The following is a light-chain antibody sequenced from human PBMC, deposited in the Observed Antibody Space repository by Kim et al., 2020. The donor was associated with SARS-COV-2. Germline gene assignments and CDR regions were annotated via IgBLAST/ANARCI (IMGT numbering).Light chain of an antibody. CDR3: QQLNSYPRLA. Sequence: DIQLTQSPSFLSASVGDRVTITCRASQGISSYLAWYQQKPGKAPKLLIYAASTLQSGVPSRFSGSGSGTEFTLTISSLQPEDFATYYCQQLNSYPRLAFRGETELEI. J-gene: IGKJ4*01. CDR1: QGISSY. V-gene: IGKV1-9*01. CDR2: AAS.